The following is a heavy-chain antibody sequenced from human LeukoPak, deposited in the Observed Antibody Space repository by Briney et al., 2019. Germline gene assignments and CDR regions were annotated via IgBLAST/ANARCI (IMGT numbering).Heavy chain of an antibody. D-gene: IGHD1-26*01. V-gene: IGHV3-64D*06. CDR2: VNNNGGST. Sequence: TGGSLRLSCSASGFTFSSFAMHWVRQAPGKGLEYVSAVNNNGGSTFYSDSVKGRFTISRDNSKNTLYLQMSSLRAEDTAVYYCAKKRIGSYYSAADYWGQGTPVTVSS. J-gene: IGHJ4*02. CDR1: GFTFSSFA. CDR3: AKKRIGSYYSAADY.